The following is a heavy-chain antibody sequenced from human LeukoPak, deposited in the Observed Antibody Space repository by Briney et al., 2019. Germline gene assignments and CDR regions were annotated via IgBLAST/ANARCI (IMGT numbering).Heavy chain of an antibody. CDR3: ARGTGQYNYGHRGAFDT. J-gene: IGHJ3*02. V-gene: IGHV5-51*01. D-gene: IGHD5-18*01. CDR1: GYTFTNYW. Sequence: GESLKISCQGSGYTFTNYWIGWVRQMPGKGLEWMGMIYPGDSDTRYSPSFQGQVTISADKSISTAYLQWSSLKAADTAIYHCARGTGQYNYGHRGAFDTWGQGTKVTVSS. CDR2: IYPGDSDT.